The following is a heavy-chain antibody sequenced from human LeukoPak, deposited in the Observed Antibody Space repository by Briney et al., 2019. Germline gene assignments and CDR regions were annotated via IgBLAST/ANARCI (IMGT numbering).Heavy chain of an antibody. CDR2: IRSKANSYAT. D-gene: IGHD2-15*01. V-gene: IGHV3-73*01. CDR3: TTDLVALSWDV. CDR1: GFTFSGSA. Sequence: GGSLRLSCAASGFTFSGSAMHWVRQASGKGLEWVGRIRSKANSYATAYAASVKGRFTISRDDSKNTAYLQMNSLKTEDTAVYYCTTDLVALSWDVWGKGTTVTVSS. J-gene: IGHJ6*04.